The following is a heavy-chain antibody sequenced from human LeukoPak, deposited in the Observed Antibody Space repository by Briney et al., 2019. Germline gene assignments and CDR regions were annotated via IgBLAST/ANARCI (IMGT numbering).Heavy chain of an antibody. CDR2: INPNSGGT. Sequence: ASVKVPCKASGYTFTGYYMHWVRQAPGQGLEWMGWINPNSGGTNYAQKFQGRVTMTRDTSISTAYMELSRLRSDDTAVYYCARDTGRWLQIRYYYMDVWGKGTTVTVSS. CDR1: GYTFTGYY. CDR3: ARDTGRWLQIRYYYMDV. V-gene: IGHV1-2*02. D-gene: IGHD5-24*01. J-gene: IGHJ6*03.